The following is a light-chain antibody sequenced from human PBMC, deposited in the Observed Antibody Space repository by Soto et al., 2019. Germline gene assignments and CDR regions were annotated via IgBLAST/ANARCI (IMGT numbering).Light chain of an antibody. CDR1: SSNIGAGYD. Sequence: QLVLTQPPSVSGAPGQRVTISCTGSSSNIGAGYDVHWYQQIPGTAPKLLIYVNTNRPSGVPDRFSGSRSGTSASLAITGLQAEDEADYYCQSYDISLSGSVFGGGTKLTVL. CDR2: VNT. J-gene: IGLJ2*01. CDR3: QSYDISLSGSV. V-gene: IGLV1-40*01.